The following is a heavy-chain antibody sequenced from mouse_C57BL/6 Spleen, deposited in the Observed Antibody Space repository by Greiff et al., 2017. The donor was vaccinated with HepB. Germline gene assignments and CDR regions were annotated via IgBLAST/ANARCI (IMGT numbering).Heavy chain of an antibody. D-gene: IGHD1-1*01. CDR2: IDPSDSET. CDR1: GYTFTSYW. J-gene: IGHJ3*01. Sequence: VQLQQPGAELVRPGSSVKLSCKASGYTFTSYWMHWVKQRPIQGLEWIGNIDPSDSETHYNQKFKDKATLTVDKSSSPAYMQLSSLTSEDSAVYYCARGLDYYGSSPFAYWGQGTLVTVSA. V-gene: IGHV1-52*01. CDR3: ARGLDYYGSSPFAY.